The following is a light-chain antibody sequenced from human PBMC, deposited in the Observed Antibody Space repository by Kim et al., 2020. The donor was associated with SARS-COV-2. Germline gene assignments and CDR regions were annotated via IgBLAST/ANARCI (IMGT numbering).Light chain of an antibody. Sequence: SPAATAPFSCRASQSVRACYIAWYQQRRGPAPRLLIDGASIRATGIADRFTGGGSGTVCTLTISRMEPEDFAGYYCQQYGSSPNTFGQGTKLEI. CDR2: GAS. CDR1: QSVRACY. CDR3: QQYGSSPNT. V-gene: IGKV3-20*01. J-gene: IGKJ2*01.